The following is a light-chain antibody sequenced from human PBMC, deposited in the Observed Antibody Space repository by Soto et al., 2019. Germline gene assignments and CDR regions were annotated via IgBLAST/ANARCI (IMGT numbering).Light chain of an antibody. CDR2: AAS. V-gene: IGKV1-8*01. CDR3: QQYYSYPRT. J-gene: IGKJ1*01. CDR1: QGISSY. Sequence: AIRMTQSPSSFSASTGDRVTITCRASQGISSYLAWYQQKPGKAPNLLIYAASTLQSGVPSRFSGSGSGTXXXLXITCLQSEDFATYYCQQYYSYPRTFGQGTKVEIK.